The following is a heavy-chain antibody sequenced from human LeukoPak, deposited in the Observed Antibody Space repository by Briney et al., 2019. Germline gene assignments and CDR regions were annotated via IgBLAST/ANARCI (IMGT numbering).Heavy chain of an antibody. J-gene: IGHJ4*02. V-gene: IGHV3-23*01. CDR2: ISGSGGST. D-gene: IGHD1-26*01. Sequence: GGSLRLSCAASGFTFSSYAMSWVRQAPGKGLEWVSAISGSGGSTYYADSVKGRFTISRDNAKNSLYLQMNSLRAEDTAVYYCARGGGSYLFDYWGQGTLVTVSS. CDR1: GFTFSSYA. CDR3: ARGGGSYLFDY.